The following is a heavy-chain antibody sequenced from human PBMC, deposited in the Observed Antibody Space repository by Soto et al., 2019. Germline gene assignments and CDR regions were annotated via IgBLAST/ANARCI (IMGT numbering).Heavy chain of an antibody. V-gene: IGHV5-10-1*01. CDR2: IDPSDSYT. D-gene: IGHD3-3*01. CDR3: ARRLGYRGVVNYGMDV. Sequence: PGKSLKISCKGSGYSFTSYWISWVRQMPGKGLEWMGRIDPSDSYTNYSPSFQGHVTISADKSISTAYLQWSSLKASDTAMYYCARRLGYRGVVNYGMDVWGQGTTVTVSS. CDR1: GYSFTSYW. J-gene: IGHJ6*02.